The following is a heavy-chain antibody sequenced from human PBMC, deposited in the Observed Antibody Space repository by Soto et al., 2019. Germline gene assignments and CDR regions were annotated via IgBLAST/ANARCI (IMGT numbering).Heavy chain of an antibody. CDR1: GFTFSNYE. V-gene: IGHV3-48*03. CDR2: ISYTGSTI. Sequence: EVQLVESGGGLVQPGGSLRLSCAASGFTFSNYEMNWVRQTPGKGLEWVSYISYTGSTIYYADSVRGRFTISRDNSKNSLYLQMNSPRAEDTAVYYCARGLRIYYDRSGLHYWGQGTLVTVSS. J-gene: IGHJ4*02. D-gene: IGHD3-22*01. CDR3: ARGLRIYYDRSGLHY.